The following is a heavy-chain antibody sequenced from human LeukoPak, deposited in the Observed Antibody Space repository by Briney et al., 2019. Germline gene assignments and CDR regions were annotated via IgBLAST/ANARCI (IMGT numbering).Heavy chain of an antibody. V-gene: IGHV1-8*03. Sequence: ASVKVSCKASGYTFNTYDINWVRQATGQGLGWMGWMNPTSGKTSYAQKFQGRVTITSNTSTTTAQMELSSLGSEDTAVYYCARVRRLRLGVNEYYYYMDVWGKGTTVTVSS. CDR2: MNPTSGKT. J-gene: IGHJ6*03. CDR1: GYTFNTYD. CDR3: ARVRRLRLGVNEYYYYMDV. D-gene: IGHD5-12*01.